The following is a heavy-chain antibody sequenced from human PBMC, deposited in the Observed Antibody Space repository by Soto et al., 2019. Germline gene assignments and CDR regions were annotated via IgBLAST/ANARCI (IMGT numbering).Heavy chain of an antibody. J-gene: IGHJ4*02. Sequence: GGSLRLSCGVSGFTFSTYRMSWVRQTPGKGLEWVASIKQDGNEKYYVDSVKGRFTISRDDAKNSLYLQMNSLRVEDTAVYYCAREQLRYSNYFYYFDCWGQGTLVTVSS. CDR2: IKQDGNEK. V-gene: IGHV3-7*05. CDR1: GFTFSTYR. D-gene: IGHD4-4*01. CDR3: AREQLRYSNYFYYFDC.